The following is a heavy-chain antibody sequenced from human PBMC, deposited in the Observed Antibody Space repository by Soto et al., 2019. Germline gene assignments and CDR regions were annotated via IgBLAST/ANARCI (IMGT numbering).Heavy chain of an antibody. J-gene: IGHJ4*02. CDR1: GGSISSSSYY. D-gene: IGHD3-22*01. V-gene: IGHV4-39*01. CDR2: IYYSGST. Sequence: SETLSLTCTVSGGSISSSSYYWGWIRQPPGKGLEWIGSIYYSGSTYYNPSLKSRVTISVDTSKNQFSLKLSSVTAADTAVYYCARHGPKIYDSSGYYDYWGQGTLVTVSS. CDR3: ARHGPKIYDSSGYYDY.